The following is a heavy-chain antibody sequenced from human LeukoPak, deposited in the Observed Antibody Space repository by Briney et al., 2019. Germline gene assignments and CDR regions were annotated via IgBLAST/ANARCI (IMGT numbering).Heavy chain of an antibody. D-gene: IGHD3-22*01. J-gene: IGHJ4*02. CDR1: GFTFSSYG. CDR2: ISGSGGRT. V-gene: IGHV3-21*01. Sequence: PGGSLRLSCGASGFTFSSYGMSWVRQTPGKGLEWVSGISGSGGRTYYADSVKGRFTISRDNAKNSLYLQMNSLRAEDTAVYYCARHVVAVGFDYWGQGTLVTVSS. CDR3: ARHVVAVGFDY.